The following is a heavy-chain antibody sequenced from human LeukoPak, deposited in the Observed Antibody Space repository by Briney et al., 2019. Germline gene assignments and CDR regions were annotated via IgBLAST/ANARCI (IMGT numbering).Heavy chain of an antibody. CDR3: ARVGSRYGPPNS. CDR1: GFNFRFYI. CDR2: ISSDAKTV. V-gene: IGHV3-48*01. D-gene: IGHD5-18*01. J-gene: IGHJ4*02. Sequence: GGSLRLSCAASGFNFRFYIMNWVRQAPGKGLEWISYISSDAKTVNYADSVKGRFTISRDNAKNSLYLQMNGLSADDTAVYYCARVGSRYGPPNSWGQGTLVTVSS.